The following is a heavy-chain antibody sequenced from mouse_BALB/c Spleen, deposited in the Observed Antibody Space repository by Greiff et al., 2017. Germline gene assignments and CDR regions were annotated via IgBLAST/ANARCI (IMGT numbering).Heavy chain of an antibody. CDR3: AMSEGFAY. J-gene: IGHJ3*01. CDR2: ISSGSSTI. V-gene: IGHV5-17*02. CDR1: GFTFSSFG. Sequence: EVNLVESGGGLVQPGGSRKLSCAASGFTFSSFGMHWVRQAPEKGLEWVAYISSGSSTIYYADTVKGRFTISRDNPKNTLFLQMTSLRSEDTAMYYCAMSEGFAYWGQGTLVTVSA.